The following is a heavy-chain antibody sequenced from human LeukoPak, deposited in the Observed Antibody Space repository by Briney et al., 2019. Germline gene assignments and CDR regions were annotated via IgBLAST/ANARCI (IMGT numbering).Heavy chain of an antibody. CDR1: GYTFTGYY. Sequence: ASVKVSCKASGYTFTGYYMHWVRQAPGQGLEWMGWINPNSGGTNYAQKFQGRVTMTRDTSIRTAYMELSRLRSDDTAVYYCARVVRSGYPTKWYFDLWGRGTLVTVSS. CDR3: ARVVRSGYPTKWYFDL. V-gene: IGHV1-2*02. J-gene: IGHJ2*01. D-gene: IGHD3-22*01. CDR2: INPNSGGT.